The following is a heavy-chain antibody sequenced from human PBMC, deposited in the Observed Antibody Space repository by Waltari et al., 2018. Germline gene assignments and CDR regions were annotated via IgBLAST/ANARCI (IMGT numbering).Heavy chain of an antibody. D-gene: IGHD4-17*01. CDR1: GMTFNKAW. J-gene: IGHJ4*02. Sequence: EVQLVESGGDWVKPGGSLRLSCAASGMTFNKAWQTGVRQAPGKGLDWVGSIKSKTDGGTTDFAAPVEGRFTISRDDSKKTMYLQMSSLKIEDTAVYYCTTDPVGLYGGDYWGQGTLVIVSS. CDR3: TTDPVGLYGGDY. V-gene: IGHV3-15*01. CDR2: IKSKTDGGTT.